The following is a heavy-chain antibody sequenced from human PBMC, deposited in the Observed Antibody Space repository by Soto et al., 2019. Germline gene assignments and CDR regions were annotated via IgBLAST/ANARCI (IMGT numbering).Heavy chain of an antibody. CDR1: GYTFTSYG. CDR2: ISAYNGNT. J-gene: IGHJ6*02. V-gene: IGHV1-18*01. D-gene: IGHD2-15*01. Sequence: GASVKVSCKASGYTFTSYGISWVRQAPGQGLEWMGWISAYNGNTNYAQKLQGRVTMTTDTSTSTAYMELRSLRSDDTAVYYCARDIPVLVVAAPNYYYYGMDVWGQGTTVTVSS. CDR3: ARDIPVLVVAAPNYYYYGMDV.